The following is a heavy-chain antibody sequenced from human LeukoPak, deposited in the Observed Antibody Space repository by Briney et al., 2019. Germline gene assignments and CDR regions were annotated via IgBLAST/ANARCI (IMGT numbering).Heavy chain of an antibody. CDR1: GFTFSSYG. J-gene: IGHJ6*02. D-gene: IGHD3-10*01. CDR3: ANSVSPDYYYYGMDV. V-gene: IGHV3-30*18. CDR2: ISYDGSNK. Sequence: PGRSQRLSCAASGFTFSSYGMHWVRQAPGKGLEWVAVISYDGSNKYYADSVKGRFTISRDNSKNTLYLQMNSLRAEDTAVYYCANSVSPDYYYYGMDVWGQGTTVTVSS.